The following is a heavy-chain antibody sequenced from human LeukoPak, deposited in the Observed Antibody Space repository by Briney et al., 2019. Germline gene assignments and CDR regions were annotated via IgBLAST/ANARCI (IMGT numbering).Heavy chain of an antibody. CDR2: IIPIFGTA. CDR3: ARAGQYNDSSGYHYYYYYMDL. J-gene: IGHJ6*03. Sequence: SVTVSCKASGGTFSRYAISWVRQAPGQGLEWMAGIIPIFGTANYAQQFQGRVTILPDVSMSTAYMELSSLRSEDMAVYYCARAGQYNDSSGYHYYYYYMDLWGKGTTVTVSS. V-gene: IGHV1-69*13. D-gene: IGHD3-22*01. CDR1: GGTFSRYA.